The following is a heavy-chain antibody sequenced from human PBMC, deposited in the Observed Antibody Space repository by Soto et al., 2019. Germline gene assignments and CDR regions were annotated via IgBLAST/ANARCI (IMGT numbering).Heavy chain of an antibody. J-gene: IGHJ4*02. Sequence: PGESLKISCQASGYSFTTYWIAWVRQTPGRGLEWMGIIYPGDSEIKYSPSFDGQVTFSVDKSTSTAYLQWIGLKTSDTGMYFCARSTAGNSLATFDFWGQGSLVTVYS. V-gene: IGHV5-51*01. CDR3: ARSTAGNSLATFDF. CDR2: IYPGDSEI. CDR1: GYSFTTYW. D-gene: IGHD5-12*01.